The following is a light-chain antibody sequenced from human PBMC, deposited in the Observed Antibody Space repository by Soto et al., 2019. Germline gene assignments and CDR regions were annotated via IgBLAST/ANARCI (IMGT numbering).Light chain of an antibody. CDR1: QSISSS. V-gene: IGKV1-39*01. Sequence: DIEMTQSPSSLSASVGETITITCRASQSISSSLNWFQHSPGQPPKLLLFAASNLHAGVPPRFSGSGSGTSFSLTIRSLQPEEFATYYWQQSFNLPRTFGPGTRVEFK. CDR2: AAS. CDR3: QQSFNLPRT. J-gene: IGKJ1*01.